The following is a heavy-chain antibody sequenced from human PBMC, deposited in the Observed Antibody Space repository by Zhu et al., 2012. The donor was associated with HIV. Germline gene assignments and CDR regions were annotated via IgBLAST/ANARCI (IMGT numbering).Heavy chain of an antibody. CDR2: IYYSGST. Sequence: QVQLQESGPGLVKPSETLSLTCTVSGGSISSSSYYWGWIRQPPGKGLEWIGSIYYSGSTYYNPSLKSRVTISVDTSKNQFSLKLSSVTAADTAVYYCARQLDSSGYYYFDYVGPGNPGPPSPQ. D-gene: IGHD3-22*01. CDR3: ARQLDSSGYYYFDY. CDR1: GGSISSSSYY. V-gene: IGHV4-39*07. J-gene: IGHJ4*02.